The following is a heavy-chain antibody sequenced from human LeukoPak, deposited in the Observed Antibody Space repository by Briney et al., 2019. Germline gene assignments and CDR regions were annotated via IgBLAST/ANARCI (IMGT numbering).Heavy chain of an antibody. CDR1: GFTFSTYW. J-gene: IGHJ4*02. D-gene: IGHD2-15*01. CDR3: ARDTGCAGGTCFSFYDY. CDR2: IKQDGSQK. Sequence: PGGSLRLSCAASGFTFSTYWMNWVRQAPGKGLEWVANIKQDGSQKYYVDSVKGRFTISRDNAKNSLYLQMDSLRAEDTAVYYCARDTGCAGGTCFSFYDYWGQGTLVTVSS. V-gene: IGHV3-7*01.